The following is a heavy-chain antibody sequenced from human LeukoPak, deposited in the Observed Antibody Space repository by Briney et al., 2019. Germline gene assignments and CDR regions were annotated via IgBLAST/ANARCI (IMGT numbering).Heavy chain of an antibody. Sequence: RAGGSLRLSCAASGFTFSGYGMHWVRQAPGKGLECIAVISHDGGSIYYIDSVKGRFTISRDKSDNTLYLQMNSQRAEDTAVYYCAKETSASGTSDGFDIWGQGTMVTVSS. D-gene: IGHD3-10*01. J-gene: IGHJ3*02. CDR3: AKETSASGTSDGFDI. CDR2: ISHDGGSI. CDR1: GFTFSGYG. V-gene: IGHV3-30*18.